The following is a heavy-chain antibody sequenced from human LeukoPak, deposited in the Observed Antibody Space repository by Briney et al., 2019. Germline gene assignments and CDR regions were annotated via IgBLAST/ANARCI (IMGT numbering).Heavy chain of an antibody. CDR3: AREIGPIQLHLWGSAFDS. CDR2: INPSGGST. V-gene: IGHV1-46*01. J-gene: IGHJ4*02. Sequence: ASVKVSCNTSGYTFTDYYIHWVRQAPGQGLEWMGIINPSGGSTSYAQKFQGRVTMTRDTSTSTVYMELSSLRSEDTAVYYCAREIGPIQLHLWGSAFDSWGQGTLVTVSS. D-gene: IGHD5-18*01. CDR1: GYTFTDYY.